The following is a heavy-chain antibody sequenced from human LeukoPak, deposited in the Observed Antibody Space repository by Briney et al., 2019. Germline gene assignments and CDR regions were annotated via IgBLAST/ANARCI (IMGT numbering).Heavy chain of an antibody. D-gene: IGHD3-10*01. CDR1: GVTFSNCA. CDR2: IGGSDGVT. V-gene: IGHV3-23*01. Sequence: GGSLRLTCAASGVTFSNCAMSWIRQAPRQGLDRVSAIGGSDGVTLYADSVKGRFTVFRDNSKNTLYLEMSNLRVEDTALYYCAKRPNSDSGSYYFDHWGQGTLVTVSS. CDR3: AKRPNSDSGSYYFDH. J-gene: IGHJ4*02.